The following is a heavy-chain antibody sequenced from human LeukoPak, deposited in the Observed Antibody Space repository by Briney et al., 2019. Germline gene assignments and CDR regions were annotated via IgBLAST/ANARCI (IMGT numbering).Heavy chain of an antibody. CDR3: ARIPSSSSRTPIYYYYYMDV. Sequence: ASVKVSCKASGGTFSSYAISWVRQAPGQGLEWMGGIIPIFGTANYAQKLQGRVTMTTDTSTSTAYMELRSLRSDDTAVYYCARIPSSSSRTPIYYYYYMDVWGKGTTVTVSS. CDR2: IIPIFGTA. CDR1: GGTFSSYA. D-gene: IGHD6-13*01. V-gene: IGHV1-69*05. J-gene: IGHJ6*03.